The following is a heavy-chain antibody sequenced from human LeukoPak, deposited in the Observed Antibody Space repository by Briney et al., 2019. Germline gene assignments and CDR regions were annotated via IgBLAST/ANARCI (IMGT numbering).Heavy chain of an antibody. Sequence: GGSLSLSCSGSGFNFNKYSMNWVRQAPGKGLEWVSSSRNSSTYIYYAQSAKGRFTISRDNTKKSLYPQMDSLRVEDTAVYYCARGYTDYDYPFDSWGQGTLVTVSS. CDR1: GFNFNKYS. J-gene: IGHJ4*02. V-gene: IGHV3-21*04. D-gene: IGHD5-12*01. CDR3: ARGYTDYDYPFDS. CDR2: SRNSSTYI.